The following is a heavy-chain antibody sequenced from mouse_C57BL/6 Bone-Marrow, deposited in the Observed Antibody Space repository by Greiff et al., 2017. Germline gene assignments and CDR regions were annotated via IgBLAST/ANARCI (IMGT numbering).Heavy chain of an antibody. J-gene: IGHJ3*01. Sequence: EVHLVESGGDLVKPGGSLKLSCAASGFTFSSYGMSWVRQTPDKRLEWVATISSGGSYTYYPDSVKGRFTISRDNAKNTLYLKMSSLKSEDTAMYYCARHGGFAYWGQGTLVTVSA. V-gene: IGHV5-6*01. CDR1: GFTFSSYG. CDR2: ISSGGSYT. CDR3: ARHGGFAY.